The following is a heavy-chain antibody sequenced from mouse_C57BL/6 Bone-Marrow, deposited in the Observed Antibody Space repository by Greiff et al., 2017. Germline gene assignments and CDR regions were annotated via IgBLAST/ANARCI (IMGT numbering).Heavy chain of an antibody. D-gene: IGHD3-2*02. CDR2: INPSSGYT. CDR3: SSAQLRPLDY. Sequence: QVQLQQSGAELAKPGASVKLSCKASGYTFTSYWMHWVKQRPGQGLEWIGYINPSSGYTKYNQKFKDKATLTADKSSSTAYMQLSSLTYAASAVYYCSSAQLRPLDYWGQGTTLTVSS. J-gene: IGHJ2*01. CDR1: GYTFTSYW. V-gene: IGHV1-7*01.